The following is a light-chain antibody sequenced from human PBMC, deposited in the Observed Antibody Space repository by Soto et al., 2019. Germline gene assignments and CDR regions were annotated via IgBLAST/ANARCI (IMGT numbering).Light chain of an antibody. J-gene: IGKJ5*01. Sequence: PGERATLPCRASQSVGGNLAWYQQRPGQAPRLLIYDASNRATGVPARFSGSGSGTDFTLTISSLEPEDFAVYYCQQRSHWPITFGQGTRLEIK. CDR2: DAS. CDR3: QQRSHWPIT. V-gene: IGKV3-11*01. CDR1: QSVGGN.